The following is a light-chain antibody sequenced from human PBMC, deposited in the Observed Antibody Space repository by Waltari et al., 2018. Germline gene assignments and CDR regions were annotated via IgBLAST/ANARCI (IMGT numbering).Light chain of an antibody. CDR1: QSVSSSY. V-gene: IGKV3-20*01. CDR3: QQYGSSPRT. J-gene: IGKJ1*01. CDR2: GAS. Sequence: EIVLTPSPGPLSLSPGEGATLSCRASQSVSSSYLAWYQQKPGQAPRLLISGASRRATGIPDRISGSGSGTDFTLTINRLEPEDFAVYYCQQYGSSPRTFGQGTKVEIK.